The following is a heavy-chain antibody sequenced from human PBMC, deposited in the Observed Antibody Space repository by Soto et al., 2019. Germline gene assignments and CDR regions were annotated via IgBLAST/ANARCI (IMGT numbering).Heavy chain of an antibody. CDR3: ARPGAPTDTVVYDF. V-gene: IGHV5-51*01. CDR2: IYPRDSET. CDR1: GFSFANYW. D-gene: IGHD5-18*01. J-gene: IGHJ4*02. Sequence: PGESLKISCKASGFSFANYWIGWVCQKPGKGLEWMGVIYPRDSETTYSPSFEGQVIISVDRSRGTAFLKWSSLKASDTAMYYCARPGAPTDTVVYDFWGQGTQVTVSS.